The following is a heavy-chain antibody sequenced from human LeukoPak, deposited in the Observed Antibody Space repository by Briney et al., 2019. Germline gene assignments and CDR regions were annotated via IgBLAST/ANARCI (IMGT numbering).Heavy chain of an antibody. CDR1: GFTFSSYA. V-gene: IGHV3-23*01. CDR2: ISSSASST. D-gene: IGHD5/OR15-5a*01. Sequence: GGSLRLSCAASGFTFSSYAMSWVRQAPGKGLEWVSAISSSASSTFYADSVKGRFTVSRDNSKNTLYLQMNSLRAEDTAVYYCAKDIRLYADYWGQGTLVTVSS. J-gene: IGHJ4*02. CDR3: AKDIRLYADY.